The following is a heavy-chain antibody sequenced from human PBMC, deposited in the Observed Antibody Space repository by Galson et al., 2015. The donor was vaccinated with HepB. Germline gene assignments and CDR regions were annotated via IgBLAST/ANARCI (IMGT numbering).Heavy chain of an antibody. V-gene: IGHV3-48*04. J-gene: IGHJ3*02. CDR3: ATTKFGNGDYWTFEN. CDR1: GGTFSSYT. Sequence: SLILSCAASGGTFSSYTLSWVRHSPGGGLQWGSYNSTNGATTYYTDSVKGRFTVARDNARNTMSLQMSSLTAADTAVYFCATTKFGNGDYWTFENWGQRTMVNVSS. D-gene: IGHD3/OR15-3a*01. CDR2: NSTNGATT.